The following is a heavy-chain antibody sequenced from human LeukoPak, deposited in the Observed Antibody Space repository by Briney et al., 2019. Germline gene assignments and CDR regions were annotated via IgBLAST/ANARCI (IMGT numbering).Heavy chain of an antibody. CDR2: ISGDGGST. D-gene: IGHD6-19*01. CDR1: GFTFDDYA. CDR3: AKDKGSGWYFPRPDWYCDL. Sequence: GGSLRLSCAASGFTFDDYAMHWVRQVPGKGLQWVSLISGDGGSTYYADSVNGRFTISRDNSKNSLFLQMDSLRTEDTAFYYCAKDKGSGWYFPRPDWYCDLRGRGALVTVSS. J-gene: IGHJ2*01. V-gene: IGHV3-43*02.